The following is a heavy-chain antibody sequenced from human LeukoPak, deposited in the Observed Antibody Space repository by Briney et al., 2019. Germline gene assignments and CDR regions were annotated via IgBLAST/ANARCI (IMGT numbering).Heavy chain of an antibody. V-gene: IGHV3-30*03. J-gene: IGHJ4*02. CDR1: GFTFSSYG. D-gene: IGHD3-22*01. CDR2: ISYDGSNK. CDR3: ARDIYYDSSSGAFDY. Sequence: PGGSLRLSCAASGFTFSSYGMHWVRQAPGKGLEWVAVISYDGSNKYYADSVKGRFTISRDNSKNTLYLQMNSLRAEDTAVYYCARDIYYDSSSGAFDYWGQGTLVTVSS.